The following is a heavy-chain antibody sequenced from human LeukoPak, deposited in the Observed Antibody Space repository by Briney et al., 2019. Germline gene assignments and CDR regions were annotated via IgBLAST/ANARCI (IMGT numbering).Heavy chain of an antibody. V-gene: IGHV3-48*01. Sequence: PGGSLRLSCGASGFTFSSYSMNWVRQAPGKGLEWVSYISSSSSTIYYADSVKGRFTISRDNSKNTLYLQMNSLRAEDTAVYYCAKDQRSGSYYHLFDYWGQGTLVTVSS. J-gene: IGHJ4*02. CDR2: ISSSSSTI. D-gene: IGHD1-26*01. CDR3: AKDQRSGSYYHLFDY. CDR1: GFTFSSYS.